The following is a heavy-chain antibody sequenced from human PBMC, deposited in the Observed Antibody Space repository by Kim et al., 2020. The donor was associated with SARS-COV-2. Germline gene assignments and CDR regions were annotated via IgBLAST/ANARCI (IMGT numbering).Heavy chain of an antibody. CDR2: I. Sequence: IYYADSVKGRFTISRDNAENSLYLQMNSLRAEDTAVYYCAREEKRGAFDIWGQGTMVTVSS. V-gene: IGHV3-48*04. J-gene: IGHJ3*02. D-gene: IGHD3-10*01. CDR3: AREEKRGAFDI.